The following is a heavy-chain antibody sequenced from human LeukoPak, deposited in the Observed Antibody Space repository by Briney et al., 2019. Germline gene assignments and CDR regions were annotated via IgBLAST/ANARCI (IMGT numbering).Heavy chain of an antibody. V-gene: IGHV3-20*04. CDR1: GFTFDDYA. CDR2: INWNGGST. J-gene: IGHJ4*02. CDR3: VGGDY. Sequence: GGSLRLSCAASGFTFDDYAMSWVRQAPGKGLEWVSRINWNGGSTSYADSVKGRFTISRDNTKNSLYLQMNSLRAEDTAVYYCVGGDYWGQGTLVTVSS.